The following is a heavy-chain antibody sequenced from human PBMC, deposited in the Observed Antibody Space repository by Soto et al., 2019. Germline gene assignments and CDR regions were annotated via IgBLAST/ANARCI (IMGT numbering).Heavy chain of an antibody. V-gene: IGHV3-9*01. CDR2: ISWNSGSI. CDR3: AKVRGEGQLDGEAFDI. J-gene: IGHJ3*02. CDR1: GFTFDDYA. D-gene: IGHD6-6*01. Sequence: EVQLVESGGGLVQPGRSLRLSCAASGFTFDDYAMHWVRQAPGKGLEWVSGISWNSGSIGYADSVKGRFTISRDNAKNSLYLQMNSLRAEDTALYYCAKVRGEGQLDGEAFDIWGQGTMVTVSS.